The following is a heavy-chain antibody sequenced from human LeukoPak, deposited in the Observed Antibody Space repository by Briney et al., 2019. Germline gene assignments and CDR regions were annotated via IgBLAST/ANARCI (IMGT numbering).Heavy chain of an antibody. Sequence: PSETLSLTCTVSGGFTSAYYWSWVRQPLGKGLEWIGSVFYSRNSDYNPSLTRRVAMSVDTSKSHFSLKLTSVIAADTAVHYCARVNPLGYFDQWGQGTLVAVSS. V-gene: IGHV4-59*13. CDR1: GGFTSAYY. J-gene: IGHJ4*02. CDR2: VFYSRNS. CDR3: ARVNPLGYFDQ.